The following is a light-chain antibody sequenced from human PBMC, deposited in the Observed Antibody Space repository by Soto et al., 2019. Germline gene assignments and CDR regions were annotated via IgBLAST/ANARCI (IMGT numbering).Light chain of an antibody. CDR3: QQSYELPGT. Sequence: DIQMTQSPSSLSASLGDRVTISCRASQTISTYVNWYQQKPGKAPNLLIYSSSTLQSVVPSRFSGSGSGTDHTLSISTVQPDDFAIYYCQQSYELPGTFGQGTKVDIK. CDR2: SSS. V-gene: IGKV1-39*01. J-gene: IGKJ1*01. CDR1: QTISTY.